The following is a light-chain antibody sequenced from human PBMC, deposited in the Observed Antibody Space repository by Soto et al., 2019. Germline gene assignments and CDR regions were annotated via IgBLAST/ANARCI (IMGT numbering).Light chain of an antibody. CDR1: KLGDKY. J-gene: IGLJ2*01. Sequence: SYELTQPPSVSVSPGQTASITCSGDKLGDKYVCWYQQRPGQSPVLVIYQDSKRPSGIPERFSGSNSGNTATLTISGTQAMDEADYYCQARDNSVLFGGGTQLTVL. CDR3: QARDNSVL. CDR2: QDS. V-gene: IGLV3-1*01.